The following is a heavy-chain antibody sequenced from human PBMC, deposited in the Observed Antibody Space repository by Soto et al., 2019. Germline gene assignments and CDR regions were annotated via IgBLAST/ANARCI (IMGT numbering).Heavy chain of an antibody. J-gene: IGHJ4*02. CDR1: DFTFSNAR. Sequence: RFRRLFYIAYDFTFSNARRNCVRLALGKGVEWVGRIKSKTDGGTTDYAAPVKGRFTISRDDSKNTLYLQMNSLKTEDTAVYYCTTADGGYCSGGSCPTFDYWGQGTLVTVSS. CDR2: IKSKTDGGTT. D-gene: IGHD2-15*01. V-gene: IGHV3-15*07. CDR3: TTADGGYCSGGSCPTFDY.